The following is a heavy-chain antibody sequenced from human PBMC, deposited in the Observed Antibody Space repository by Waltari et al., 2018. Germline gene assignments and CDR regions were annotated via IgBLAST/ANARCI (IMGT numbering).Heavy chain of an antibody. CDR1: GMHLAFYA. J-gene: IGHJ4*02. V-gene: IGHV3-23*01. D-gene: IGHD6-19*01. CDR2: ISGPGDT. CDR3: AKEVAVAGTPYFDY. Sequence: EVQLLDSGGGLVQPGGSLRLSCAAAGMHLAFYAVSWVRQAPGKGPEWVSAISGPGDTYYADSVKGRFTISKDSSKNTLYLQMHNLIAEDTAVYYCAKEVAVAGTPYFDYWGQGTLVTVSS.